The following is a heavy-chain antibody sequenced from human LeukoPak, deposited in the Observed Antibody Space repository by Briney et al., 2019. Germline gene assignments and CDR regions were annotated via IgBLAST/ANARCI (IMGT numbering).Heavy chain of an antibody. V-gene: IGHV4-31*03. CDR2: IYYSGST. CDR3: ARRSEPGIQNSFDY. D-gene: IGHD5-18*01. J-gene: IGHJ4*02. CDR1: GGSISSGGYY. Sequence: PSETLSLTCTVSGGSISSGGYYWSWIRQHPGKGLEWIGYIYYSGSTYYNPSLKSRVTISVDTSKNQFSLKLSSVAAADTAVYYCARRSEPGIQNSFDYWGQGTLVTVSS.